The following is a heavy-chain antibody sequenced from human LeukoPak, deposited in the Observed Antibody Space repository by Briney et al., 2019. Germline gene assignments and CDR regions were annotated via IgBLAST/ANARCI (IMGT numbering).Heavy chain of an antibody. CDR3: ARVVVVPAAPRLDY. V-gene: IGHV4-34*01. CDR2: INHSGST. J-gene: IGHJ4*02. D-gene: IGHD2-2*01. CDR1: GFPFIEYS. Sequence: GSLRLSCTASGFPFIEYSMNWVRQVPGKGLEWIGEINHSGSTNYNPSLKSRVTISVDTSKNQFSLKLSSVTAADTAVSYCARVVVVPAAPRLDYWGQGTLVTVSS.